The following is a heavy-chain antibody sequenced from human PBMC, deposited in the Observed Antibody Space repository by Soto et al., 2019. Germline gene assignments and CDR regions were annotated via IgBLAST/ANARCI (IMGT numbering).Heavy chain of an antibody. V-gene: IGHV4-34*01. CDR2: INHSAST. CDR3: ARAEAVAGTRWFDP. D-gene: IGHD6-19*01. Sequence: QVQLQQWGAGLLKPSETLSLTCAVYAGSFSGYYWSWIRQPPGKGLEWIGQINHSASTNYNPYLKTRVNISVDTSKSHFALKLGSATAADTAVYYCARAEAVAGTRWFDPWGEGTLVTVSS. J-gene: IGHJ5*02. CDR1: AGSFSGYY.